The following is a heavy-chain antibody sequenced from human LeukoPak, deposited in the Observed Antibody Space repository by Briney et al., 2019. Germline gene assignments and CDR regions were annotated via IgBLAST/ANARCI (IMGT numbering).Heavy chain of an antibody. CDR2: IYTSGST. J-gene: IGHJ4*02. V-gene: IGHV4-61*02. Sequence: SETLSLTCTVSGGSISSGSYYWSWIRQPAGKGLEWIGRIYTSGSTNYNPSLKSRVTISVDTSKNQFSLKLSSVTAADTAVYYCARERNHYSNYVVSYFDYWGQGTLLTVSS. CDR1: GGSISSGSYY. D-gene: IGHD4-11*01. CDR3: ARERNHYSNYVVSYFDY.